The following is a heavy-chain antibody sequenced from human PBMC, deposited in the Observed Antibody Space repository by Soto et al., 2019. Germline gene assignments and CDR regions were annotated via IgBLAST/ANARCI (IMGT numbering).Heavy chain of an antibody. V-gene: IGHV5-51*01. CDR3: ARLDSSGYHLVDY. J-gene: IGHJ4*02. CDR1: GYSFTSYW. CDR2: IYAVDSET. D-gene: IGHD3-22*01. Sequence: GESLKISFKGSGYSFTSYWIGWVRQMPGKGLEWMGTIYAVDSETTYSPSFQGQVTISADKSIRTAHLQWTSLKASDTAMYYWARLDSSGYHLVDYWGQGTLVTVSS.